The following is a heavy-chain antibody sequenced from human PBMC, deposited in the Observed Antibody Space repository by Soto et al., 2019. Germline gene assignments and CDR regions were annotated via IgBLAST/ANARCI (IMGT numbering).Heavy chain of an antibody. CDR2: IYYSGST. CDR3: ARHYPITMVRGVIITGYYFDY. Sequence: SETLSLICTVSGGSISSSSYYWGWIRQPPGKGLEWIGSIYYSGSTYYNPPLKSRVTISVDTSKNQFSLKLSSVTAADTAVYYCARHYPITMVRGVIITGYYFDYWGQGTLVTVSS. J-gene: IGHJ4*02. CDR1: GGSISSSSYY. V-gene: IGHV4-39*01. D-gene: IGHD3-10*01.